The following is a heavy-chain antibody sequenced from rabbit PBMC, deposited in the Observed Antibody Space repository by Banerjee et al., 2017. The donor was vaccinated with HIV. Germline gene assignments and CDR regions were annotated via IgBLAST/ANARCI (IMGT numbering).Heavy chain of an antibody. D-gene: IGHD1-1*01. CDR1: GFDFSSYY. CDR2: ITGGGNT. J-gene: IGHJ6*01. CDR3: ARSSGYAPVRLDL. Sequence: QLEESGGGLVQPGGSLKLSCKASGFDFSSYYMVWVRQAPGKGLEWIGWITGGGNTRYATWVNGRFTISRDNAQNTLYLQLNSLTAADTATYFCARSSGYAPVRLDLWGPGTLVTVS. V-gene: IGHV1S7*01.